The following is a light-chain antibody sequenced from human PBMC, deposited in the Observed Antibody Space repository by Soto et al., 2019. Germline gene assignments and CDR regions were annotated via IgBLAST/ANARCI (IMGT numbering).Light chain of an antibody. CDR1: QSISSTY. Sequence: EIVLTQSPGTLSLSPGERASLSCRASQSISSTYLAWYQQKLGQAPRLFIYGASSRATGIPDRFSGSGSGTDFTLTISRLEPEEFAVYYCQQYGSSPFTFGQGTRLEIK. CDR3: QQYGSSPFT. J-gene: IGKJ5*01. V-gene: IGKV3-20*01. CDR2: GAS.